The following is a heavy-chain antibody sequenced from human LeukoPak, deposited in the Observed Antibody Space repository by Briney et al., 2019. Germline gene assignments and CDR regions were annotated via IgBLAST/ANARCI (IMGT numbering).Heavy chain of an antibody. V-gene: IGHV3-64*04. CDR1: GFTFSSYA. CDR2: ISKSGDTT. CDR3: ARGGSYLSAFDI. D-gene: IGHD1-26*01. J-gene: IGHJ3*02. Sequence: GGSLRLSCAASGFTFSSYAVQWVRQAPGKGLEYVSAISKSGDTTFYADSVKGRFTISRDNSKNTLYLQMNSLRAEDTAVYYCARGGSYLSAFDIWGQRTMVTVSS.